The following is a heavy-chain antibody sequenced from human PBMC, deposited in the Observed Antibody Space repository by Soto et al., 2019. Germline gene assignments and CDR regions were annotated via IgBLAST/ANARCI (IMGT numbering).Heavy chain of an antibody. J-gene: IGHJ5*02. CDR1: GFTFSDYY. D-gene: IGHD4-17*01. V-gene: IGHV3-11*05. Sequence: QVPLVESGGGLVKPGGSLRLSCAASGFTFSDYYMSWIRQAPGKGLEWVSYISSSSSYTNYADSVKGRFTISRDNAKNSLYLQMNSLRAEDTAVYYCARAAYGDYGDNWFDPWGQGTLVTVSS. CDR3: ARAAYGDYGDNWFDP. CDR2: ISSSSSYT.